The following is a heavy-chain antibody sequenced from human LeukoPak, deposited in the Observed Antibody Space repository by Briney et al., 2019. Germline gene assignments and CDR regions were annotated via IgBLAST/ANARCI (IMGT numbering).Heavy chain of an antibody. J-gene: IGHJ4*02. CDR3: ARHTFGGYVWGSYPSHFDY. CDR1: SGSISGYY. D-gene: IGHD3-16*02. V-gene: IGHV4-59*08. Sequence: PSETLSLTCTVSSGSISGYYWSWIRQPPGKGLEYIGYTYYSGSTSYNPSLKSRVTISVDTSKNQFSLKLSSVTAADTAVYYCARHTFGGYVWGSYPSHFDYWGQGTLVTVSS. CDR2: TYYSGST.